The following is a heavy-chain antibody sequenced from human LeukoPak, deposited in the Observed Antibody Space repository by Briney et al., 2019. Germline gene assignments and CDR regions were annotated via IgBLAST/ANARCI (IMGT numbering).Heavy chain of an antibody. CDR3: ARVSKPGWFDYYYMDV. CDR2: ISDRGDST. V-gene: IGHV3-23*01. Sequence: GSLRLSCAASGLNLTTYAMGWVRQAPGKGLEWVSVISDRGDSTYYGDSVKGRFTISRDSSKNTLYLQMDNLRFEDTAVYYCARVSKPGWFDYYYMDVWGKGTTVIVSS. J-gene: IGHJ6*03. D-gene: IGHD3-10*01. CDR1: GLNLTTYA.